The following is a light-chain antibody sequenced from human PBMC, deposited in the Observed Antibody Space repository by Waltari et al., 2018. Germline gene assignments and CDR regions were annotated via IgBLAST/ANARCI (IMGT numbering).Light chain of an antibody. Sequence: QSVLTQPPSASGTPGQRVTISCFRRRSNIGHNIASWYLQVPGTAPKLLILNNNQRPSGVPERFSGSKSGTSASLAISWLQSEDEAEYSCAAWDDSLEGWVFGGGTRLTVL. CDR3: AAWDDSLEGWV. V-gene: IGLV1-44*01. CDR1: RSNIGHNI. J-gene: IGLJ3*02. CDR2: NNN.